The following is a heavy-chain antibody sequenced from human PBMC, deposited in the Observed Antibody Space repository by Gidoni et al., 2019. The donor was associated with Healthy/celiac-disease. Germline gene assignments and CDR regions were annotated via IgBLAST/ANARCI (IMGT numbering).Heavy chain of an antibody. J-gene: IGHJ3*02. Sequence: EWVSLISWDGGSTYYADSVKGRFTISRDNSKNSLYLQMNSLRTEDTALYYCAGSGSYDKDLFDIWGQGTMVTVSS. CDR2: ISWDGGST. CDR3: AGSGSYDKDLFDI. V-gene: IGHV3-43*01. D-gene: IGHD3-10*01.